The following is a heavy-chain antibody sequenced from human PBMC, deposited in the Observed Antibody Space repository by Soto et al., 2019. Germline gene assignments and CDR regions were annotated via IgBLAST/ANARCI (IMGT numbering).Heavy chain of an antibody. CDR3: VFTHTRVYYVY. CDR2: ISSTGVDT. CDR1: GLTFSSYA. V-gene: IGHV3-64*07. Sequence: EVQLVESGGGLVQPGGSLRLSCAVSGLTFSSYAMHWVRQTPGKRLEYVSSISSTGVDTYYAESVKGRFTISRDNSKNTLYLQMGSLRTDDMAVYYCVFTHTRVYYVYWGQGTLVTVSS. J-gene: IGHJ4*02. D-gene: IGHD3-16*01.